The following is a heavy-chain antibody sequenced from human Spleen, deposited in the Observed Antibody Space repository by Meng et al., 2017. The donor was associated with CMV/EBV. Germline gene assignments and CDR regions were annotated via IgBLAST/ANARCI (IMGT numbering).Heavy chain of an antibody. CDR1: GFTFSDYG. CDR3: AKDGYCSSTSCIFYFDY. J-gene: IGHJ4*02. D-gene: IGHD2-2*03. CDR2: TRFDGRNK. Sequence: LTCSASGFTFSDYGMHWVRQGPGRGLEWVAFTRFDGRNKFYVDSVKGRFTISRDNSKNTLYLQMNSLRAEDTAVYYCAKDGYCSSTSCIFYFDYWGQGTLVTVSS. V-gene: IGHV3-30*02.